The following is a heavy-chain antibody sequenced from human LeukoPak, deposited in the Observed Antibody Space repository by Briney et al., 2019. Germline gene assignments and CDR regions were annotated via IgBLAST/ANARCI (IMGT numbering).Heavy chain of an antibody. J-gene: IGHJ4*02. CDR1: GGSISSYY. CDR3: ARMYSSSLSD. V-gene: IGHV4-4*09. D-gene: IGHD6-19*01. Sequence: SETLSLTCTVSGGSISSYYWSWIRQPPGKGLEWIGYIYTSGSTSYNPSLKSRVTISADTSKNQFSLKLSSVTAADTAVYYCARMYSSSLSDWGQGTLVTVSS. CDR2: IYTSGST.